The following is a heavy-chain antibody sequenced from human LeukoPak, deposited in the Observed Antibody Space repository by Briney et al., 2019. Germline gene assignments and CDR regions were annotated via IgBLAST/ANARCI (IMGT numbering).Heavy chain of an antibody. CDR1: GFSLSTSGMC. Sequence: SGPTLVNPTQTLTLTCTFSGFSLSTSGMCVSWIRQPPGKALEWLALVDWDDGKFYTTSLKTRLTISKDTSKNQVILTMTNMDPADTATYYCARILYGDSAYYFDYWGQGTLVTVSS. CDR3: ARILYGDSAYYFDY. J-gene: IGHJ4*02. D-gene: IGHD4-17*01. V-gene: IGHV2-70*01. CDR2: VDWDDGK.